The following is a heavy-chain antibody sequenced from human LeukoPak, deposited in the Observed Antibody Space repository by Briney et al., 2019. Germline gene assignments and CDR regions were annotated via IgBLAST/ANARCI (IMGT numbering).Heavy chain of an antibody. CDR2: VYPGGFT. CDR3: AIGGVIWRMDV. Sequence: GGALTLSCPVCGFTVTSNYMSGFRQAPAKGLEWVAVVYPGGFTYHADSVKGRFTISRDTSKNTVYLQMNSLRAEDTAVYYCAIGGVIWRMDVWGQGTTVTVPS. D-gene: IGHD2/OR15-2a*01. V-gene: IGHV3-66*01. CDR1: GFTVTSNY. J-gene: IGHJ6*02.